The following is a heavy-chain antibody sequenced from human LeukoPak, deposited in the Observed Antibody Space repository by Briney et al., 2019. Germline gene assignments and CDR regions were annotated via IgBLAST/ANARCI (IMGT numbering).Heavy chain of an antibody. CDR3: ARDTGRGLVGATGCFDY. J-gene: IGHJ4*02. CDR2: INPNSGGT. Sequence: ASVKVSCKASGYTFTGYYMHWVRQAPGQGLEWMGWINPNSGGTNYAQKFQGRVTMTRDTSISTAYMELSRLRSDDTAAYYCARDTGRGLVGATGCFDYWGQGTLVTVSS. CDR1: GYTFTGYY. V-gene: IGHV1-2*02. D-gene: IGHD1-26*01.